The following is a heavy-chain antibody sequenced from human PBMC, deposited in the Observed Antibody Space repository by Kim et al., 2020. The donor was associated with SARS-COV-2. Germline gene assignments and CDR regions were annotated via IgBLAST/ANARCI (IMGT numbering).Heavy chain of an antibody. D-gene: IGHD3-3*01. Sequence: RVTISVDTSKNQFSLKLSSVTAADTAVYYCARRDYDFWSAATSPDWYFDLWGRGTLVTVSS. CDR3: ARRDYDFWSAATSPDWYFDL. J-gene: IGHJ2*01. V-gene: IGHV4-39*01.